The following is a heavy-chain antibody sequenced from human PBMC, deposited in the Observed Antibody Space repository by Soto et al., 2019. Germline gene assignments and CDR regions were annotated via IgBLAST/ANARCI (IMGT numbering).Heavy chain of an antibody. CDR1: GYSFTSYW. D-gene: IGHD3-16*02. CDR2: IDPSDSYT. CDR3: ARQPITFGGVIVNFDY. V-gene: IGHV5-10-1*01. Sequence: GESLKISCKGSGYSFTSYWISWVRQMPGKGLEWMGRIDPSDSYTNYSPSFQGHVTISADKSISTAYLQWSSLKASDTAMYYCARQPITFGGVIVNFDYWGQGTQVTVSS. J-gene: IGHJ4*02.